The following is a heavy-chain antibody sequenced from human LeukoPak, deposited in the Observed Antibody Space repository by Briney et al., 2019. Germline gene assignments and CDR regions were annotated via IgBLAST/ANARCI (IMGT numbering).Heavy chain of an antibody. CDR3: AKTGRPNNSGWYRWFDP. D-gene: IGHD6-19*01. Sequence: SDTLSLTCTVSGDSISTYYWSWIRQPPAKGLEGIGGICNSGGTNYNPSLKSRVTTSVDTSKKQFSLKLSSVTAADTAVYYCAKTGRPNNSGWYRWFDPWGQGTLVTVSS. CDR1: GDSISTYY. V-gene: IGHV4-4*09. CDR2: ICNSGGT. J-gene: IGHJ5*02.